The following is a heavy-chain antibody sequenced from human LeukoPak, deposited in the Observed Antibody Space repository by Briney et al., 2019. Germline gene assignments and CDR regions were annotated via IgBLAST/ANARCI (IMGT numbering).Heavy chain of an antibody. CDR2: IYYSGST. V-gene: IGHV4-39*07. J-gene: IGHJ5*02. CDR1: GGSISSSSYH. Sequence: PSETLSLTCTVSGGSISSSSYHWGWIRQPPGKGLEWIGTIYYSGSTYYSPSLKGRVTISVDRSKNQFSLKLSSVTAADTAVYYCARDAGGPDIVLMVPRYNWFDPWGQGTLVTVPS. D-gene: IGHD2-8*01. CDR3: ARDAGGPDIVLMVPRYNWFDP.